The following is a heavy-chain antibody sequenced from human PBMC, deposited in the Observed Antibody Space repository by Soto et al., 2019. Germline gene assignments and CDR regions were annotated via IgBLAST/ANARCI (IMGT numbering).Heavy chain of an antibody. J-gene: IGHJ6*02. CDR2: IFRDGST. CDR3: ARDHVDPFYTLDV. D-gene: IGHD2-21*01. CDR1: GFSITSGYY. Sequence: TSETLSLTCVVSGFSITSGYYWSWIRQPPGKGLEWIGRIFRDGSTSYNPSLKSRVIISVDTSKNRFSLKLTSMTAADTAIYYCARDHVDPFYTLDVWGQGTTVTVSS. V-gene: IGHV4-38-2*02.